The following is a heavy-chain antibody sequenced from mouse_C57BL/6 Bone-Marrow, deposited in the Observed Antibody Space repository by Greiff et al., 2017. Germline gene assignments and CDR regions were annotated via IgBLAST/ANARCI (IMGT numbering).Heavy chain of an antibody. CDR3: AREGYDYDGAMDY. J-gene: IGHJ4*01. V-gene: IGHV5-16*01. CDR2: INYDGSST. Sequence: EVMLVESEGGLVQPGSSMKLSCTASGFTFSDYYMAWVRQVPEKGLEWVANINYDGSSTYYLDSLKSRFIISRDNAKNILYLQMSSLKSEDTATYYCAREGYDYDGAMDYWGQGTSVTVSS. D-gene: IGHD2-4*01. CDR1: GFTFSDYY.